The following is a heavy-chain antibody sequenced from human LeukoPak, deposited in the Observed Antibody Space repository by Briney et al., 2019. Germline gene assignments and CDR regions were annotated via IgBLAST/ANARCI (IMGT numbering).Heavy chain of an antibody. CDR1: GFTFSNYA. J-gene: IGHJ4*02. Sequence: GGCLRLSCSASGFTFSNYAMSWVRQAPGKGLEWVSDISGSGGSAFSADSLKGRFTISRANSKNTLYLQMNSLGAEDTAVYYCAKFPDYYGSGSYFGYWGQGTLVTVSS. CDR3: AKFPDYYGSGSYFGY. D-gene: IGHD3-10*01. CDR2: ISGSGGSA. V-gene: IGHV3-23*01.